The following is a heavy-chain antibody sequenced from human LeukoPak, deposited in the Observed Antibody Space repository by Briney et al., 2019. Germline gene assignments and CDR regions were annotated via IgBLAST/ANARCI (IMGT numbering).Heavy chain of an antibody. CDR1: GYTFTSYG. J-gene: IGHJ4*02. CDR3: ARLARAAAARFDY. Sequence: GASVKVSCKASGYTFTSYGISWVRQAPGQGLEWMGGIIPIFGTANYAQKFQGRVTITADESTSTAYMELSSLRSEDTAVYYCARLARAAAARFDYWGQGTLVTVSS. D-gene: IGHD6-13*01. CDR2: IIPIFGTA. V-gene: IGHV1-69*13.